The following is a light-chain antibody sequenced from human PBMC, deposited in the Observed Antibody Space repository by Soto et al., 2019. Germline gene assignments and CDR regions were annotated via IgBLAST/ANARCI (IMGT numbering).Light chain of an antibody. Sequence: EIVLTQSPGTLSLSPGERATLSCRASQSVSNYLAWYQRKPGQAPRLLIYGASSRATGIPDRFSGSGSGTDFTLTISRLEPEDFAVYYCHQYGGSPQTLGSGTKVDIK. CDR1: QSVSNY. CDR3: HQYGGSPQT. J-gene: IGKJ1*01. V-gene: IGKV3-20*01. CDR2: GAS.